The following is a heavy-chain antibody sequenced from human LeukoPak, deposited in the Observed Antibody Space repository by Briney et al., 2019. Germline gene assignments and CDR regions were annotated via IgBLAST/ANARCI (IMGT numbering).Heavy chain of an antibody. J-gene: IGHJ4*02. CDR2: IIPIFGTA. Sequence: SVKVSCKASGGAFSSYAINWVRQAPGQGLEWMGGIIPIFGTANCAQKFQDRVTITADESTSTAYMELSSLRSEDTAIYYCASRLYCSNTRCRNFPFAYWGQGTLVTVSS. V-gene: IGHV1-69*01. CDR1: GGAFSSYA. CDR3: ASRLYCSNTRCRNFPFAY. D-gene: IGHD2-2*01.